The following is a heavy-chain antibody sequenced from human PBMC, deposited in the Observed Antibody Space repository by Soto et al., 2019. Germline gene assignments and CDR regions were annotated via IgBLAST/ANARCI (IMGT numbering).Heavy chain of an antibody. Sequence: QVQLQESGPGLVKPSQTLSLTCTVSGGSFSSGGYYWSWIRQHPGRGLEWIGNIYYSGSTYYNPSLTSRVTISVDTSKNQFSLKLSSVTAADTAVYYCARVIKGYYDSSTLRWFDPWGQGTLVTVSS. CDR1: GGSFSSGGYY. J-gene: IGHJ5*02. CDR3: ARVIKGYYDSSTLRWFDP. D-gene: IGHD3-22*01. CDR2: IYYSGST. V-gene: IGHV4-31*03.